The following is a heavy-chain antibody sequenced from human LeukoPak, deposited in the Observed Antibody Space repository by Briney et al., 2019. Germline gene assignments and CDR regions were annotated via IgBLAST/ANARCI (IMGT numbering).Heavy chain of an antibody. J-gene: IGHJ2*01. D-gene: IGHD4-17*01. CDR2: ISSSGTYI. CDR1: GFPFSSYS. CDR3: ARAHGDYRYYWYFDL. V-gene: IGHV3-21*01. Sequence: GGSLRLSCAASGFPFSSYSMNWVRPAPGKGLEWVSSISSSGTYIYYADSVKGRFTISRDNAKNSLYLQTNSLRAEDTAVYFCARAHGDYRYYWYFDLWGRGTLVTVSS.